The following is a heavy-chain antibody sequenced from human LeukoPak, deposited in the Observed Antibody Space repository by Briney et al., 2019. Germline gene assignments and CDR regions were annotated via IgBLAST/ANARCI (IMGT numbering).Heavy chain of an antibody. J-gene: IGHJ5*02. Sequence: SETLSLTSAVSLGSITSSTHYWGPTRHPPGKWLESIRSMHYSGLTYDNTPLKSRVIIYVDASKNEFSLRRSSVTEVDRAVYFCAGGNWFDPWGGGTMVGVSS. CDR1: LGSITSSTHY. CDR2: MHYSGLT. V-gene: IGHV4-39*01. CDR3: AGGNWFDP.